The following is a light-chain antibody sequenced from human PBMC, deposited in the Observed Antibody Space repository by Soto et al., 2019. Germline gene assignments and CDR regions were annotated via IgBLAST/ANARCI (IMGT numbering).Light chain of an antibody. J-gene: IGLJ2*01. CDR2: DVS. CDR3: SSYRSSSVV. V-gene: IGLV2-14*03. CDR1: STDVGDNNY. Sequence: QSVLTQAASVSGSPGQSITISCTGTSTDVGDNNYVSWYQQHPGKAPKVMIYDVSNRPSGVSNRFSGSKSGNTASLTISGLLAEDEADYYCSSYRSSSVVFGGGTKVTVL.